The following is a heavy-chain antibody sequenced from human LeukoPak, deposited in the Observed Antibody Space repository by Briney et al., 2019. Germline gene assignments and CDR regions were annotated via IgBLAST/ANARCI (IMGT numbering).Heavy chain of an antibody. CDR3: ARDSGYSVYYGIDV. Sequence: GGSLRLSCAASGFTFSSYWMRWVRQAPGKGLEWVASINQDGSEKYYVDSVKGRSTISRDNAKNSLYLQLNSLRVDDTAVYYCARDSGYSVYYGIDVWGQGTTVTVSS. J-gene: IGHJ6*02. D-gene: IGHD5/OR15-5a*01. CDR2: INQDGSEK. V-gene: IGHV3-7*05. CDR1: GFTFSSYW.